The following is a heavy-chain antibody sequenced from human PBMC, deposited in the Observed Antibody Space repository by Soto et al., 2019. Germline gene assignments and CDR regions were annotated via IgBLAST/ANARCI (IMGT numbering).Heavy chain of an antibody. Sequence: GPGPTLVNPTQTLTLTCTFSGFSLTSSAVGVGWVRQPPGKALEWLALIYWNDDKRYSPSLKSRLTITKDTLKNQLILTMTNMDPVDTGTYYCARTHIVVVTAATYFWFDPWGQGALVTVSS. CDR3: ARTHIVVVTAATYFWFDP. D-gene: IGHD2-21*02. J-gene: IGHJ5*02. V-gene: IGHV2-5*01. CDR2: IYWNDDK. CDR1: GFSLTSSAVG.